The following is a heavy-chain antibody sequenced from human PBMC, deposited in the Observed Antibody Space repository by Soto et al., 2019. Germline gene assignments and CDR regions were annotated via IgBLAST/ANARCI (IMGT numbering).Heavy chain of an antibody. J-gene: IGHJ5*02. V-gene: IGHV3-48*01. Sequence: LRLSCAASGFTFSSYSMNWVRQAPGKGLEWVSYISSSSSTIYYADSVKGRFTISRDNAKNSLYLQMNSLRAEDTAVYYCARHPERIAQIGWFDPWGQETLVTVSS. CDR3: ARHPERIAQIGWFDP. CDR2: ISSSSSTI. CDR1: GFTFSSYS. D-gene: IGHD1-1*01.